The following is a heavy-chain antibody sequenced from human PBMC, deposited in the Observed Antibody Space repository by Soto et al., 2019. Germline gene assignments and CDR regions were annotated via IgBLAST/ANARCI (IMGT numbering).Heavy chain of an antibody. V-gene: IGHV1-69*15. Sequence: QVQLVQSGAEVKKPESSVKVSCKASGGTFSSLAISWVRQAPGQGLEWMGTIIPIFGTTNYAQKFQARVTITADESTSTAYMEVSSLRSDDTAVYYCAGSEATTTVAWYFDFWGRGTLVTVSS. CDR3: AGSEATTTVAWYFDF. D-gene: IGHD4-17*01. CDR1: GGTFSSLA. CDR2: IIPIFGTT. J-gene: IGHJ2*01.